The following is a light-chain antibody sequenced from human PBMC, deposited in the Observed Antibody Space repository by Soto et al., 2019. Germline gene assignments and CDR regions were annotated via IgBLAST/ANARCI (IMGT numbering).Light chain of an antibody. Sequence: EIVLTQSPGTLTLSPGESAALSCRASQTISNNYLVWYRQKPGQAPRLLIYAVSSRAAGIPDRFSGSVSGTDFALTIARLEPEDSAVYYCQQHSNSPWTFGQGTRVEI. J-gene: IGKJ1*01. CDR3: QQHSNSPWT. CDR2: AVS. CDR1: QTISNNY. V-gene: IGKV3-20*01.